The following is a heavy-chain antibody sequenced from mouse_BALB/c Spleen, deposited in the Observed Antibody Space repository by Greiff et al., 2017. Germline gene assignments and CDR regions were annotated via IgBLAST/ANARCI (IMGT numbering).Heavy chain of an antibody. J-gene: IGHJ2*01. CDR1: GYTFTSYW. CDR2: INPSTGYT. Sequence: VQLQQSGAELAKPGASVKMSCKASGYTFTSYWMHWVKQRPGQGLEWIGYINPSTGYTEYNQKFKDKATLTADKSSSTAYMQLSSLTSEDSAVYYCARLDYYGSSDVDYWGQGTTLTVSS. CDR3: ARLDYYGSSDVDY. V-gene: IGHV1-7*01. D-gene: IGHD1-1*01.